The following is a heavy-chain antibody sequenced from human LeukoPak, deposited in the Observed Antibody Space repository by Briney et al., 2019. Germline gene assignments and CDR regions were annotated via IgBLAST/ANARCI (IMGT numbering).Heavy chain of an antibody. D-gene: IGHD3/OR15-3a*01. Sequence: SVKVSCKASGGTFSSYAISWVRQAPGQGLEWMGGIIPIFGTANYAQKFQGRVTITTDESTSTAYMELSSLRSEDTAVYYCARGRLYGLLSAGYYMDVWGKGTTVTVSS. CDR1: GGTFSSYA. J-gene: IGHJ6*03. CDR3: ARGRLYGLLSAGYYMDV. V-gene: IGHV1-69*05. CDR2: IIPIFGTA.